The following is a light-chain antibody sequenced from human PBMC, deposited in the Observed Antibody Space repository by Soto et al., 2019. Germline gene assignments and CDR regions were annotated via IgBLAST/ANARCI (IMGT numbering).Light chain of an antibody. CDR2: GAS. CDR3: HQYNIWPPLI. J-gene: IGKJ4*01. Sequence: EIVMTQSPATLSVSPGESATLSCRASQSVRSNLAWYQQKRGQPPRLLIYGASTRATGVPARFSGSGSGTEFTLTISSLQSEDLADYYCHQYNIWPPLIFGGGTKVEIK. V-gene: IGKV3-15*01. CDR1: QSVRSN.